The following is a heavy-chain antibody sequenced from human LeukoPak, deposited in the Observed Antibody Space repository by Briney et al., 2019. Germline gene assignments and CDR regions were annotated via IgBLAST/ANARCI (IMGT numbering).Heavy chain of an antibody. V-gene: IGHV4/OR15-8*01. Sequence: SETLSLTRDVSSGSIDSTNWWNWVRQPPGKGLEWIGEINHSGSTNYNPSLKSRVTISVDTSKNQFSLKLSSVTAADTAVYYCARGNLITTIHESVVVVAATPVWASYFDYWGQGTLVTVSS. CDR2: INHSGST. D-gene: IGHD2-15*01. CDR3: ARGNLITTIHESVVVVAATPVWASYFDY. CDR1: SGSIDSTNW. J-gene: IGHJ4*02.